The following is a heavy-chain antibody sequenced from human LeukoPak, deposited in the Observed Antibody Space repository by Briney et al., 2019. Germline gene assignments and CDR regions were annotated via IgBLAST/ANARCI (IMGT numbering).Heavy chain of an antibody. CDR2: ISSSSSYI. V-gene: IGHV3-21*01. CDR3: ARDQFRGPGGSPNWYFDL. Sequence: GGSLRLSCAASGFTFGIYSMNWVRQAPGKGLEWVSSISSSSSYIYYADSMKGRFTISRDDAKNSLYLQMNSLRAEDTAVYYCARDQFRGPGGSPNWYFDLWGRGTLVTVSS. D-gene: IGHD3-10*01. CDR1: GFTFGIYS. J-gene: IGHJ2*01.